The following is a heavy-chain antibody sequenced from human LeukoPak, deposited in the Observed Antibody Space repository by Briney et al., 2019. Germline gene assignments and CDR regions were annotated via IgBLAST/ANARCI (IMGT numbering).Heavy chain of an antibody. D-gene: IGHD6-19*01. J-gene: IGHJ6*03. CDR3: ARCLAVAGTGNCYYYDIDV. V-gene: IGHV4-59*01. Sequence: SETLSLTCTVSGGSISSYYWSWIRQPPGKGLEWIGYIYYSGSTNYNPSLKSRVTISVDPSKNQFSLKLSSVTAADTAVYSCARCLAVAGTGNCYYYDIDVWGKGTTVTVSS. CDR1: GGSISSYY. CDR2: IYYSGST.